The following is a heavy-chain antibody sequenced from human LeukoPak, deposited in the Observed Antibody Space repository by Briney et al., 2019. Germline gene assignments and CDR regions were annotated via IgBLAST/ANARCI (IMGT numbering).Heavy chain of an antibody. CDR1: GFTVSSDY. V-gene: IGHV3-66*02. D-gene: IGHD3-3*01. CDR3: ARDDYMSGFDP. J-gene: IGHJ5*02. CDR2: IYSGGST. Sequence: PGGSLRLSCAASGFTVSSDYMSWVRQAPGKGLEGVSVIYSGGSTYYADSVKGQFTIPRDNSKHTLYLQMNSLRAEDAAVYYCARDDYMSGFDPWGQGTLVTVSS.